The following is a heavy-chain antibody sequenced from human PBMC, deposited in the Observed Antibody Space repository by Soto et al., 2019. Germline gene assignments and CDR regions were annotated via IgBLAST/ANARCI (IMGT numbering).Heavy chain of an antibody. V-gene: IGHV1-18*01. CDR1: GYTFTTYG. CDR3: ASDHGGSYQADSFDP. D-gene: IGHD1-26*01. J-gene: IGHJ5*02. CDR2: VSPYDGDT. Sequence: QVQLVQSGVEVKKPGASVKVSCKASGYTFTTYGISWVRQAPGQGLEWVGWVSPYDGDTNYADALQGRVTMTTDTSTTTAYMELRSLRSDDTAMYYCASDHGGSYQADSFDPWGQGTLVIVSS.